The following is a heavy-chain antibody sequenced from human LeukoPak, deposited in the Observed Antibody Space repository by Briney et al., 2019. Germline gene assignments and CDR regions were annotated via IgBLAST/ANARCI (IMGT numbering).Heavy chain of an antibody. D-gene: IGHD3-22*01. Sequence: GGSLRLSCAASGFTFSSYAMSWVRQAPGKGLEWVSAVSGSDGSTYYADSVKGRLTVSRKNSTNSLYLQMKSLRADDTAVYYCAKHFYDSSGYSRWGQGVLVTVSS. V-gene: IGHV3-23*01. CDR2: VSGSDGST. CDR3: AKHFYDSSGYSR. CDR1: GFTFSSYA. J-gene: IGHJ4*02.